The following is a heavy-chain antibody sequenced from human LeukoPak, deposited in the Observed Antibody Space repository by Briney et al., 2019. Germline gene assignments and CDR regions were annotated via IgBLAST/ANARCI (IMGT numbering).Heavy chain of an antibody. CDR2: IYPGDSDT. CDR3: ARYQNHDILTGPRLAFDI. D-gene: IGHD3-9*01. J-gene: IGHJ3*02. V-gene: IGHV5-51*01. Sequence: GESLKISCKGSGYSFTSYWIGWVRQMPGKGLEWMGIIYPGDSDTRYSPSFQGQVTISADKSISTAYLQWSSLKASDTAMYYCARYQNHDILTGPRLAFDIWGQGTMVTVSS. CDR1: GYSFTSYW.